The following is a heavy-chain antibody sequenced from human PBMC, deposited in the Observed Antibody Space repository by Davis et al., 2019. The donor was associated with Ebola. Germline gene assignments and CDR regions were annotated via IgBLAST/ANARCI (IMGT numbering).Heavy chain of an antibody. J-gene: IGHJ6*02. V-gene: IGHV4-39*01. CDR1: GGSISSSSYY. CDR3: ARVYCSGGTCYSAYYYGMDV. D-gene: IGHD2-15*01. Sequence: MPSETLSLTCTVSGGSISSSSYYWGWIRQPPGKGLEWFGCIYYSGSTYYNPSLKSRVTISVDTSKNQFSLKLTSVTAADTAVYYCARVYCSGGTCYSAYYYGMDVWGQGTTVTVSS. CDR2: IYYSGST.